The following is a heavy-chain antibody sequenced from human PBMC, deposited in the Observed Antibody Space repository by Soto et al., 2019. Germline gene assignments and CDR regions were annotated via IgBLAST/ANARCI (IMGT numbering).Heavy chain of an antibody. CDR1: GGXXXXXA. CDR3: ARGGGVVPAAMGATDGMDV. V-gene: IGHV1-69*06. D-gene: IGHD2-2*01. J-gene: IGHJ6*02. CDR2: XIXIFGTA. Sequence: VKKPGSSVKVSCKASGGXXXXXAISWVRQAPXXXXXXXXXXIXIFGTANYAQKFQGRVTITADKSTSTAYMELSSLRSEDTAVYYCARGGGVVPAAMGATDGMDVWGQGTTVTVSS.